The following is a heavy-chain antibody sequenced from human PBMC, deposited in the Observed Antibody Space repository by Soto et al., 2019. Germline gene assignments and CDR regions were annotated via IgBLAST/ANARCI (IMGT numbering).Heavy chain of an antibody. CDR1: GVSISSGGYY. CDR2: IHYSGST. V-gene: IGHV4-31*03. Sequence: QVQLQESGPGLVKPSQTLSLTCTVSGVSISSGGYYWTWVRQHPVKGLEWIVYIHYSGSTYYNPSLKSRVTISVDTSKNQFSLKLSSVTAADTAVYYCAREVPTPYYFDYWGQGTLVTVSS. CDR3: AREVPTPYYFDY. J-gene: IGHJ4*02.